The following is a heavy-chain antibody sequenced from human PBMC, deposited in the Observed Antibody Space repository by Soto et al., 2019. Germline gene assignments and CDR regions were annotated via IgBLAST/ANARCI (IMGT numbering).Heavy chain of an antibody. CDR3: AKDGCTNGVCYTRGMNTFDY. Sequence: GGSLRLSCAASGFTFSSYAMSWVRQAPGKGLEWVSAISGSGGSTYYADSVKGRFTISRDNSKNTLYLQMNSLRAEDTAVYYCAKDGCTNGVCYTRGMNTFDYWGQGTLVTVSS. V-gene: IGHV3-23*01. CDR1: GFTFSSYA. D-gene: IGHD2-8*01. CDR2: ISGSGGST. J-gene: IGHJ4*02.